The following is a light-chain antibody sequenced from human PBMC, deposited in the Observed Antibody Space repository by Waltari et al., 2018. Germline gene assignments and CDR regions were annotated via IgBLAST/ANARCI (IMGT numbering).Light chain of an antibody. CDR3: QQANSFPRT. CDR2: AAS. J-gene: IGKJ4*01. Sequence: DIQMTQFPSSVSASVGDRVTITCRASQDISRWLAWYQQKPGKAPKFLIYAASNLQSGVPSRFSGTGSGTDFTLTISSLQPEDFATYYCQQANSFPRTVGGGTKVEIK. V-gene: IGKV1-12*01. CDR1: QDISRW.